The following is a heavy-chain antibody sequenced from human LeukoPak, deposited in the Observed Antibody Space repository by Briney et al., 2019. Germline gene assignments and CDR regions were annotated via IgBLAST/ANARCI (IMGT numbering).Heavy chain of an antibody. D-gene: IGHD2-15*01. V-gene: IGHV4-34*01. Sequence: SETLSLTCAVYGGSFSDDYWSWIRQPPGKGLEWIGEVNHSGSTNYNPSLKSRVTISVDTSKNQFSLKLSSVTAADTAVYYCARVARAIDAFDIWGQGTMVTVSS. J-gene: IGHJ3*02. CDR3: ARVARAIDAFDI. CDR1: GGSFSDDY. CDR2: VNHSGST.